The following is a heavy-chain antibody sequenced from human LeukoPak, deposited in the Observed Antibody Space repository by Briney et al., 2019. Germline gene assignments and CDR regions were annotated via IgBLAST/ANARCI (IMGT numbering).Heavy chain of an antibody. CDR3: ARTMYSNYVFDY. V-gene: IGHV3-48*03. CDR1: GFTFSSYE. D-gene: IGHD4-11*01. CDR2: ISSSGSTI. J-gene: IGHJ4*02. Sequence: PGGSPRLSCAASGFTFSSYEMNWVRQAPGKGLEWVSYISSSGSTIYYADSVKGRFTISRDNAKNSLYLQMNSLRAEDTAVYYCARTMYSNYVFDYWGQGTLVTVSS.